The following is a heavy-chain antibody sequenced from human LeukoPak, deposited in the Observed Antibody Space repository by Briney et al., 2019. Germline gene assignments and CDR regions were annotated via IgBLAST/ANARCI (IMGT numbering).Heavy chain of an antibody. CDR3: AREKSYYDSSGYYNY. CDR2: INPNSGGT. V-gene: IGHV1-2*02. Sequence: ASVKVSCKASGYTFTGYYMHWVRQAPGQGLEWMGWINPNSGGTNYAQKFQGRVTMTRDTSISTAYMELGRLRSDDTAVYYCAREKSYYDSSGYYNYWGQGTLVTVSS. D-gene: IGHD3-22*01. J-gene: IGHJ4*02. CDR1: GYTFTGYY.